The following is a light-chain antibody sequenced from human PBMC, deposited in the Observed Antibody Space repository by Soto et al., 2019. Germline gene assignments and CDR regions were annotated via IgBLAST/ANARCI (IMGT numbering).Light chain of an antibody. V-gene: IGKV3-20*01. CDR3: QQYGSSPHIT. Sequence: EIVLTQSPGTLSLSPGERATLSCRASQSVSSSYLAWYQQKPGQAPRLLIYGASSRATGIPDRFSGSGSGTDFTLTISRLEPEDFAVYYCQQYGSSPHITFDPGTKVDIK. J-gene: IGKJ3*01. CDR1: QSVSSSY. CDR2: GAS.